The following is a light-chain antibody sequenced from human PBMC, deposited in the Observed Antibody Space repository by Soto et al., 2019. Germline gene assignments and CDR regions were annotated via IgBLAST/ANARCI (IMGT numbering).Light chain of an antibody. V-gene: IGKV1-9*01. J-gene: IGKJ4*01. CDR2: GAS. Sequence: DVQLTQSPSFLSASVGDRVTITCRASQGISSRLAWYQQKPGKAPKLLINGASTLLNGVPSRFSGSGSGTEFSLTISSLQPEDFAVYYCQQLSSFPLTFGGGTKVENK. CDR1: QGISSR. CDR3: QQLSSFPLT.